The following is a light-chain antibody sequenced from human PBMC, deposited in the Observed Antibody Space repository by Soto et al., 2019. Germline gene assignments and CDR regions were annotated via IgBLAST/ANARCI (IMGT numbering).Light chain of an antibody. CDR1: NVDVGGYNY. CDR2: KVS. J-gene: IGLJ1*01. CDR3: ASYTIKTTYV. V-gene: IGLV2-14*01. Sequence: QSALTQPASVSGSPGQSITISCTGTNVDVGGYNYVSWYQHHPGKAPKLLIFKVSNRPSGVSNRFSGSKSGNTASLTISGLQSEDEADYYCASYTIKTTYVFGSGTKATVL.